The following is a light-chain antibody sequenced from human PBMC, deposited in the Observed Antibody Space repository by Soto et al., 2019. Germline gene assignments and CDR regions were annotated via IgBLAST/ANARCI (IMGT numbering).Light chain of an antibody. J-gene: IGKJ5*01. CDR3: HQRSNWFLT. V-gene: IGKV3-11*01. CDR1: QSVSGY. Sequence: EIVLTQSPATLSLSPGERATRSCRASQSVSGYLAWYQHKPGQAPRLLIYDASNRAAGIPARFSGSGSGTDFPLTISTLEPEDFAVYYCHQRSNWFLTFGQGTRLDI. CDR2: DAS.